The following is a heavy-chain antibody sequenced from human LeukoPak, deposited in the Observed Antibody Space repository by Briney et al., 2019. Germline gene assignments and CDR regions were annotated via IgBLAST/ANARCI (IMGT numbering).Heavy chain of an antibody. CDR2: ISSSGSTI. J-gene: IGHJ6*04. V-gene: IGHV3-48*03. CDR3: AELGITMIGGV. CDR1: GFTFSTYE. D-gene: IGHD3-10*02. Sequence: GESLRLSCAASGFTFSTYEINWVRQAPGKGLEWVSYISSSGSTIYYADSVKGRFTISRDNAKNSLYLQMNSLRAEDTAVYYCAELGITMIGGVWGKGTTVTISS.